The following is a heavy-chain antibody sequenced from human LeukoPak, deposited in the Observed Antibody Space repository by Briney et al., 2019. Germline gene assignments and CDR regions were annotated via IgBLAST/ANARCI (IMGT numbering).Heavy chain of an antibody. Sequence: GGSLRLSCAASGFTFSSYAMSWVRQAPGKGREGVTATSGSDSSTYYAYSVKGRFTISTDNSKNTLELQRNSLRAAATAVYDCAKGGVIPTPGHWGQGTLVAISS. D-gene: IGHD2-2*01. CDR3: AKGGVIPTPGH. J-gene: IGHJ4*02. V-gene: IGHV3-23*01. CDR1: GFTFSSYA. CDR2: TSGSDSST.